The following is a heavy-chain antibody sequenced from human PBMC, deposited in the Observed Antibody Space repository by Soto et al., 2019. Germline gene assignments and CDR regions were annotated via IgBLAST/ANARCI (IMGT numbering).Heavy chain of an antibody. D-gene: IGHD2-21*02. Sequence: QVQLVESGGGVVQPGRSLRLSCAASGFTFSSYGMHWVRQAPGKGLEWMAVISYDGTNKYYADSVKGRFTISRDNAKNSLYLQMNSLRVEDTSVYYCARAGYCGPGCYYYFDYWGQGTLVTVSS. CDR1: GFTFSSYG. J-gene: IGHJ4*02. CDR2: ISYDGTNK. CDR3: ARAGYCGPGCYYYFDY. V-gene: IGHV3-30*03.